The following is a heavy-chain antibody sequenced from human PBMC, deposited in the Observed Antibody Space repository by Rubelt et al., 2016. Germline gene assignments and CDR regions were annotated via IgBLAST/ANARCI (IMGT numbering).Heavy chain of an antibody. J-gene: IGHJ4*02. D-gene: IGHD3-10*01. CDR3: ARARSMVRGVIDY. CDR2: VRFDGTRT. Sequence: QAPGKGLEWVAVVRFDGTRTYYADSVRGRFTMSRDNSKNTLSLQMNSLRAEDTAVYYCARARSMVRGVIDYWGQGTLVTVSS. V-gene: IGHV3-30*02.